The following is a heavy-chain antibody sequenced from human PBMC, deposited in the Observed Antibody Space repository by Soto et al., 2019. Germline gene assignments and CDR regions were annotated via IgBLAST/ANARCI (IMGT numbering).Heavy chain of an antibody. CDR1: GFSLSNARMG. CDR3: SRVYDFWSGYHYLPSLVHHAFDI. Sequence: QVTLKESGPVLVKPTETLTLTCTVAGFSLSNARMGVSWIRQPPRKALEWLAHLFSNDENSYSTSLKSSLNISKDTSKSQVVLTMTNMDPVDTATYYCSRVYDFWSGYHYLPSLVHHAFDIWGQGTMVTFSS. D-gene: IGHD3-3*01. CDR2: LFSNDEN. J-gene: IGHJ3*02. V-gene: IGHV2-26*01.